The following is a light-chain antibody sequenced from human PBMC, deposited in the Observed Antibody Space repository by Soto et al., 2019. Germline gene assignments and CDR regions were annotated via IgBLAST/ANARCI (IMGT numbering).Light chain of an antibody. V-gene: IGKV1-8*01. CDR3: QHYHGWPIT. CDR2: KAS. CDR1: QGISSW. J-gene: IGKJ1*01. Sequence: ALRMTQSPSSLPASTGDRVTITCLASQGISSWLAWYQQKPGKAPKLLIYKASTLKSGVPSRFSGSGSGTEFTLTTSSRQSEDFAVYYCQHYHGWPITFGQGTKVDIK.